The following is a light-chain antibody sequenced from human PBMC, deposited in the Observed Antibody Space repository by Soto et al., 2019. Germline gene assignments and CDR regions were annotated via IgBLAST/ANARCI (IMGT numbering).Light chain of an antibody. CDR1: QGISSY. V-gene: IGKV1-27*01. CDR3: QKYSSVIT. J-gene: IGKJ5*01. Sequence: DIQMTQSPSSLSASVGDRVTITCRASQGISSYLAWYQQKLGKVPKLLISAASTLQSGVPSRFSASGAGTYFALTTSSLQPEFVVTYYCQKYSSVITLGQGTRLEIK. CDR2: AAS.